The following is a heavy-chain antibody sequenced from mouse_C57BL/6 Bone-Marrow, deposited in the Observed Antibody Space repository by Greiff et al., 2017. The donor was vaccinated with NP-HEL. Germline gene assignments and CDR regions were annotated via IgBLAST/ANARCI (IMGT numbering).Heavy chain of an antibody. J-gene: IGHJ1*03. CDR3: ARSVYYGNYDWYFDV. D-gene: IGHD2-1*01. Sequence: QVQLQQSGPELVKPGASVKLSCKASGYTFTSYDINWVKQRPGQGREWIGWIYPRDGSTKYNEKFKGMATLTVDTSSSTAYMELHSLTSEDSAVYFCARSVYYGNYDWYFDVWGTGTTVTVSS. CDR1: GYTFTSYD. V-gene: IGHV1-85*01. CDR2: IYPRDGST.